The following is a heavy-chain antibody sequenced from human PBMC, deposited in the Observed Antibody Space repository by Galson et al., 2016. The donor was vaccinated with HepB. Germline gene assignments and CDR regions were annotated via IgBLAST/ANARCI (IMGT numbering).Heavy chain of an antibody. V-gene: IGHV3-48*01. CDR3: ARDRDLADALDV. CDR2: ISSSSTTI. D-gene: IGHD3-10*01. Sequence: YLRLSCAAPGFTFSSYSMNWVRQAPGKGLEWISYISSSSTTIYYADSVKGRFTISRDNGKNSLYLQVNSLRGEDTAVYYCARDRDLADALDVWGQGTMVTVSS. J-gene: IGHJ3*01. CDR1: GFTFSSYS.